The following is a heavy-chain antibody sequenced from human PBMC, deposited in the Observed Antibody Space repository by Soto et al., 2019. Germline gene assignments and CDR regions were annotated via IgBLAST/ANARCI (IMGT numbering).Heavy chain of an antibody. CDR3: ARGVAFLDY. V-gene: IGHV1-3*01. CDR1: GYTFSSYA. Sequence: ASVKVSCKASGYTFSSYAIHWVRQAPGQGLEWMGWIHAGNGNTKYSQSFQGRVTISRDTSATTAYMELNSLRSEDTAVYYCARGVAFLDYWGQGTLVTVAS. J-gene: IGHJ4*02. CDR2: IHAGNGNT.